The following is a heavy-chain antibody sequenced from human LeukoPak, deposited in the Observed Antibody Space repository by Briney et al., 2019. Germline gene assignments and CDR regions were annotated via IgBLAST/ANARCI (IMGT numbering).Heavy chain of an antibody. D-gene: IGHD1-26*01. Sequence: ASVKVSCKASGGTFSSYAISWVRQAPGQGLEWMGGIIPIFGTANYAQKFQGRVTITADESTSTAYMERSSLRSEDTAVYYCARDSGSYYHYWGQGTLVTVSS. CDR2: IIPIFGTA. J-gene: IGHJ4*02. CDR3: ARDSGSYYHY. CDR1: GGTFSSYA. V-gene: IGHV1-69*13.